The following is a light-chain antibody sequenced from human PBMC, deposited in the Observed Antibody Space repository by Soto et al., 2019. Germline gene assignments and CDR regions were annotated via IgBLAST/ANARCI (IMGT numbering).Light chain of an antibody. CDR3: QQRFNWPRFT. CDR1: QSVSSY. J-gene: IGKJ2*01. CDR2: DAS. V-gene: IGKV3-11*01. Sequence: EIVLTQSPATLSLSPGERATLSCRASQSVSSYLAWYQQKPGQAPRLLIYDASNRATGIPARFSGGASGTDFTLTIRSVEPEDFAVYYCQQRFNWPRFTFGQGTKLEIK.